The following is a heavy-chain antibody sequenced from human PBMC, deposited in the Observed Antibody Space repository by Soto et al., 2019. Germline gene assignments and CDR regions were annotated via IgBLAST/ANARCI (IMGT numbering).Heavy chain of an antibody. V-gene: IGHV5-10-1*01. CDR3: ARQIYDSDTGPNFQYYFDS. D-gene: IGHD3-22*01. CDR2: IDPRDSQT. CDR1: GYSFAGYW. J-gene: IGHJ4*02. Sequence: GESLKISCQGSGYSFAGYWITWVRQKPGKGLEWMGRIDPRDSQTYYSPSFRGHVTISVTKSITTVFLQWSSLRASDTAMYYCARQIYDSDTGPNFQYYFDSWGQGTPVTVSS.